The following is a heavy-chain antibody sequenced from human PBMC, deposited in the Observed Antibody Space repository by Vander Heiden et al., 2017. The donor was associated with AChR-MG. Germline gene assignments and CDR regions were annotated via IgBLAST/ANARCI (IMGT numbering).Heavy chain of an antibody. J-gene: IGHJ6*02. CDR3: AREELWSYGMDV. D-gene: IGHD3-3*01. CDR1: VGSISSYY. CDR2: IYYSGST. V-gene: IGHV4-59*01. Sequence: QVHLQDSGPGLSKPSDTLSLPCPVPVGSISSYYWSWNRQPPGKGLELIGYIYYSGSTNYNPSLKSRVTISVDTSKNQFSLKLSSVTAADTAVYYCAREELWSYGMDVWGQGTTVTVSS.